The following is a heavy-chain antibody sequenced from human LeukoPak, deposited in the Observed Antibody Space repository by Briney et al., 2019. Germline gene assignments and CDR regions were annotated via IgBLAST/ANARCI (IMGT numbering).Heavy chain of an antibody. CDR2: ISGDGGST. CDR1: GFTFDDYA. D-gene: IGHD3-22*01. V-gene: IGHV3-43*02. J-gene: IGHJ5*02. CDR3: ARTKTYYYDSSGYYLGS. Sequence: PGGSLRLSCAASGFTFDDYAMHWVRQAPGKGLEWVSLISGDGGSTYYADSVKGRFTISRDNSKNSLYLQMNSLRTEDTALYYCARTKTYYYDSSGYYLGSWGQGTLVTVPS.